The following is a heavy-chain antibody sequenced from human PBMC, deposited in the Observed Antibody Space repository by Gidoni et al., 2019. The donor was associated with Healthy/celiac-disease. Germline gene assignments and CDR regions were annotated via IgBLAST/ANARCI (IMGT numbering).Heavy chain of an antibody. CDR1: GYSFTSYW. CDR3: ARTYYDYVWGSYRDNWFDP. D-gene: IGHD3-16*02. CDR2: IDPSDSYT. V-gene: IGHV5-10-1*03. Sequence: EVQLVQSGAEVKKPGESLRISCKGSGYSFTSYWISWVRQMPGKGLEWMGRIDPSDSYTNYSPSFQGHVTISADKSISTAYLQWSSLKASDTAMYYCARTYYDYVWGSYRDNWFDPWGQGTLVTVSS. J-gene: IGHJ5*02.